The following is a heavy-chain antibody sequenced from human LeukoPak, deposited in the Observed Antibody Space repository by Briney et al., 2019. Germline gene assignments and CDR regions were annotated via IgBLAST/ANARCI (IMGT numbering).Heavy chain of an antibody. J-gene: IGHJ6*02. D-gene: IGHD6-19*01. CDR2: IYYSGST. CDR1: GGSISSYY. Sequence: SETLSLTCTVSGGSISSYYWSWIRQPPGKGLEWIGYIYYSGSTNYNPSLKSRVTISVDTSKNQFSLKLSSVTAADTAVYYCARDPAVAGSYYYYXMDVWGQGTTVTVS. CDR3: ARDPAVAGSYYYYXMDV. V-gene: IGHV4-59*01.